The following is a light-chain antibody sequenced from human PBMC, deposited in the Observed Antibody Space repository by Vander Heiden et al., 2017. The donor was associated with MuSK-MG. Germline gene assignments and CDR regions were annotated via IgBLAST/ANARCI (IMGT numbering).Light chain of an antibody. CDR2: DAS. J-gene: IGKJ2*01. V-gene: IGKV3-11*01. CDR1: QSVGSS. Sequence: EIALTQSPATLSLSPGERATLSCRASQSVGSSLAWYQHKPGQAPRLLIYDASNRATGIPARFSGSGSGTDFTLTISSLEPEDFAVYYCQQRTNWHTFGQGTKLEIK. CDR3: QQRTNWHT.